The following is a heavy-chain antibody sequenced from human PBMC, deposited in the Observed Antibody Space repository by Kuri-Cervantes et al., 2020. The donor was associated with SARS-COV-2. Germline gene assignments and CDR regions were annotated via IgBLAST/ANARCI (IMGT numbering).Heavy chain of an antibody. V-gene: IGHV3-74*01. J-gene: IGHJ4*02. Sequence: GESLKISCAASGFTFSGHWIHWVRQAPGKGLVWVSRINPDGSYTNNADSVKGRFTLSRDNAQNMLFLQMNSLRDKDTAVYYCVRDGDHWNFDYWGQGTLVTVSS. CDR1: GFTFSGHW. CDR3: VRDGDHWNFDY. D-gene: IGHD1-1*01. CDR2: INPDGSYT.